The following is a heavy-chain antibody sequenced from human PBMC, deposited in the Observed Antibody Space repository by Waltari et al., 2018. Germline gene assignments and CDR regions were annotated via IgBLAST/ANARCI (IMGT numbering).Heavy chain of an antibody. V-gene: IGHV3-23*01. CDR2: ITVGDET. D-gene: IGHD1-20*01. Sequence: EVQLLESGGDLVQPGGSLRLSCAASGITFSNYAINWVRLAPGTGLEWVSAITVGDETYYADSVKGRFTISRDTSKDTVHLQMNGLRAEDTALYYCATPFYNWDDPLHSWGQGTLVTVSS. J-gene: IGHJ4*02. CDR1: GITFSNYA. CDR3: ATPFYNWDDPLHS.